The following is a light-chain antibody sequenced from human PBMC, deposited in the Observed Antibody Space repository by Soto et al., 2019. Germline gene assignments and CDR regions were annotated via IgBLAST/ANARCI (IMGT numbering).Light chain of an antibody. CDR2: GAS. V-gene: IGKV3-20*01. J-gene: IGKJ1*01. CDR1: QSVSSSY. CDR3: QQYGSSPPKT. Sequence: EIVLTQSPGTLSLSPGERATLSCRASQSVSSSYLAWYKQKPGQAPRLLLYGASSRATGIPDRFSGSGSGTDFTLTISRLEPEDFAVYYCQQYGSSPPKTFGQGTKVDIK.